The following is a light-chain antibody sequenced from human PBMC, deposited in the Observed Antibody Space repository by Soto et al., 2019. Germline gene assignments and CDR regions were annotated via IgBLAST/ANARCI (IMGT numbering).Light chain of an antibody. CDR1: SSDVGAYNY. J-gene: IGLJ2*01. V-gene: IGLV2-14*01. CDR2: DVS. Sequence: QSALTQPASVSGSPGQSITISCTGTSSDVGAYNYVSWYQQHPVKAPKLMIYDVSNRPSGVSNRFSGSKSGYTASLTISGLQAEDEADYYCSSYTSSSTVVFGGGTKVTVL. CDR3: SSYTSSSTVV.